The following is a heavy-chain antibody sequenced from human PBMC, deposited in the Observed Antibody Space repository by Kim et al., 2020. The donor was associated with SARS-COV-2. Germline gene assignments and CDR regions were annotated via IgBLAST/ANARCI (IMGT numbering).Heavy chain of an antibody. CDR1: GFTFDYYG. CDR2: INANGADT. CDR3: AKGWFQDFDY. D-gene: IGHD3-10*01. V-gene: IGHV3-20*04. J-gene: IGHJ4*02. Sequence: RGSLRLSCSASGFTFDYYGMSWVRQAPGKGPEWVSGINANGADTGYADSVKGRFTISRDNAKNSLYLQMNSLRAEDTAFYYCAKGWFQDFDYWGQGTLVTVSS.